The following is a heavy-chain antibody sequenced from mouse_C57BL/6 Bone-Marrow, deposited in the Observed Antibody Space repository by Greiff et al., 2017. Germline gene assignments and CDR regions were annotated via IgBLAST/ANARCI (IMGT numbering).Heavy chain of an antibody. J-gene: IGHJ2*01. CDR3: ARDYCGSSSDFDY. CDR1: GFTFSDYG. Sequence: EVHLVQPGGGLVKPGGSLKFSCAASGFTFSDYGMHWVRQAPEKGLEWVAYIRSGSSTTYYADTVKGRFTIARDNATNTLFLQRTSLTSEDTAMYYCARDYCGSSSDFDYWGQGTTLTVSS. D-gene: IGHD1-1*01. CDR2: IRSGSSTT. V-gene: IGHV5-17*01.